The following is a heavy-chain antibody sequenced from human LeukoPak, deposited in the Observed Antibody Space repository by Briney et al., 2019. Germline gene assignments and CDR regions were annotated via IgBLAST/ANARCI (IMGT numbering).Heavy chain of an antibody. CDR3: AGYFDY. CDR2: ISGSGDDT. CDR1: GFTFSTYA. Sequence: GGSLKLSCAASGFTFSTYAMNWVRQDPGKGLEWVSSISGSGDDTYYADSVKGRFTISRDNSKTTLYLEMNSLRAGDTAVYYCAGYFDYWGQGTLVTVSS. J-gene: IGHJ4*02. V-gene: IGHV3-23*01.